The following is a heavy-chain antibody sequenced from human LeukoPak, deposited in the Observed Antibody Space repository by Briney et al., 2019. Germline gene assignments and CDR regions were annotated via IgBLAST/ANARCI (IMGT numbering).Heavy chain of an antibody. CDR2: ISYDGSNK. D-gene: IGHD3-22*01. CDR3: AKDLPGYYDSSGSAVY. J-gene: IGHJ4*02. CDR1: GFTFSSYA. Sequence: GRSLRLSCAASGFTFSSYAMHWVRQAPGKGLEWVAVISYDGSNKYYADSVKGRFTISRDNSKNTSYLQMNSLRAEDTAVYYCAKDLPGYYDSSGSAVYWGQGTLVTVSS. V-gene: IGHV3-30-3*01.